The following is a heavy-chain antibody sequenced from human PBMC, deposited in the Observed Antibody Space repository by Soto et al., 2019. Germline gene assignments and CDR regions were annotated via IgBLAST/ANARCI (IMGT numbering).Heavy chain of an antibody. Sequence: QVQLVESGGGVVQPGRSLRLSCAASGFTFRSYAMHWVRQAPGKGLECVAVIAYDGSNKFYRDNVRGRFTISRDNSENTLYLQINRLRYEDTAVYYCARGDREDIAVVIGVRPGEYGVDVWGQGTTVTVSS. CDR1: GFTFRSYA. CDR3: ARGDREDIAVVIGVRPGEYGVDV. CDR2: IAYDGSNK. V-gene: IGHV3-30-3*01. J-gene: IGHJ6*02. D-gene: IGHD2-15*01.